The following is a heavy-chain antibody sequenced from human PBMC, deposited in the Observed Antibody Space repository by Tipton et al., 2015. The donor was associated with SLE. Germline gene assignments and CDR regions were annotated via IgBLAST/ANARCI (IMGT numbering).Heavy chain of an antibody. CDR3: AKDRYCGGGTCFASYFDL. CDR1: GFTFRTYA. V-gene: IGHV3-23*01. Sequence: GSLRLSCAASGFTFRTYAMAWVRQSPGKGLEWVSSISGGGGSTHYADSVRGRFTISRDNSKNTLSLQLNTLRADDTAIYYCAKDRYCGGGTCFASYFDLWGQGTPVTVSS. J-gene: IGHJ4*02. CDR2: ISGGGGST. D-gene: IGHD2-21*01.